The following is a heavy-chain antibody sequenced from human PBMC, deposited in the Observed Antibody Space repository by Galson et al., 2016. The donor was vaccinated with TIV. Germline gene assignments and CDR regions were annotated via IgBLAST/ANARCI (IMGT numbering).Heavy chain of an antibody. V-gene: IGHV3-53*01. Sequence: SLRLSCAVSGFTVSSYHMSWVRQAPGKGLEWMSVIYTGGSAYYPDSVKGRFTISRGDSKNTLHLQMNSLTVEETAVYYCARKDSSVHGDLRGAFDVWGQGTMVIVSS. D-gene: IGHD4-17*01. CDR1: GFTVSSYH. CDR2: IYTGGSA. CDR3: ARKDSSVHGDLRGAFDV. J-gene: IGHJ3*01.